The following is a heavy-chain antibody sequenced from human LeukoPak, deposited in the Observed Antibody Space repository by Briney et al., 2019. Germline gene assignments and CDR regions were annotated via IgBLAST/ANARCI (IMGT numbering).Heavy chain of an antibody. CDR1: GGSFSGYY. CDR2: INHSGST. D-gene: IGHD4-11*01. V-gene: IGHV4-34*01. J-gene: IGHJ5*02. Sequence: SETLSLTCAVYGGSFSGYYWSWIRQPPGKGLEWIGEINHSGSTNYNPSFKSRVTISVDTSKNQFSLKLSSVTAADTAVYYCARGRTTTVTLGFDPWGQGTLVTVSS. CDR3: ARGRTTTVTLGFDP.